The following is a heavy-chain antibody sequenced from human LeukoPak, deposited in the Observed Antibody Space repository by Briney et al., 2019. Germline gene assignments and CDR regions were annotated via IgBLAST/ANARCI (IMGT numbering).Heavy chain of an antibody. CDR1: GFTFTNAW. CDR3: TTDLGLTMIRGVIVY. Sequence: GGSLRLSCAASGFTFTNAWMSWVRQAPGKGLEWVGRIKSKGDGETIDNAAPVKGRFTMSRDDSKATSYLQMNSLKAEDTAVYYCTTDLGLTMIRGVIVYWGQGALVTVSS. D-gene: IGHD3-10*01. V-gene: IGHV3-15*01. J-gene: IGHJ4*02. CDR2: IKSKGDGETI.